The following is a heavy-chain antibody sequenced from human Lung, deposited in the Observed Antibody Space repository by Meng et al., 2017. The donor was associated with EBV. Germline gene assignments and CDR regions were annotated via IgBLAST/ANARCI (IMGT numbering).Heavy chain of an antibody. Sequence: QITWKESGPTLMNPTQTLTLTCTLPGFSIGTTGVAVGWIRQPPGQALEWLALIYWDGEKHYSPSLKSRLTITKDTSKNQVILTMTKVYPVDTATYYCAHSFTTSGNWFDYWGQGALVTVSS. D-gene: IGHD2/OR15-2a*01. V-gene: IGHV2-5*02. CDR2: IYWDGEK. CDR1: GFSIGTTGVA. CDR3: AHSFTTSGNWFDY. J-gene: IGHJ5*01.